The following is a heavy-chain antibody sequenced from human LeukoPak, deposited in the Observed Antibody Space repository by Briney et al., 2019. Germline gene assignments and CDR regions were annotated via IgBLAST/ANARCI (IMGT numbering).Heavy chain of an antibody. CDR1: GFTFSSYS. CDR2: ISGGGGHT. Sequence: PGGSLRLSRAASGFTFSSYSMSWVRQAPGKGLEWVSAISGGGGHTFYADSVKGRVTTSRDNFKNTLYLQMNNLRAEDTAVYYCAKRVAEESSSWYIDMWGQGTMVSVSS. CDR3: AKRVAEESSSWYIDM. D-gene: IGHD6-13*01. J-gene: IGHJ3*02. V-gene: IGHV3-23*01.